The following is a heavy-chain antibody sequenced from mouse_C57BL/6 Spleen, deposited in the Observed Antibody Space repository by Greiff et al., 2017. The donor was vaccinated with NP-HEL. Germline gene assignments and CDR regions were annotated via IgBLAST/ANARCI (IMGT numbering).Heavy chain of an antibody. CDR2: IYPGSGST. D-gene: IGHD2-5*01. Sequence: VQLQQPGAELVKPGASVKMSCKASGYTFTSYWITWVKQRPGQGLEWIGDIYPGSGSTNYNEKFKSKATLTVDTSSSTAYMQLSSLTSEDSAVYYCAREGVYSNYFFYAMDYWGQGTSVTVSS. J-gene: IGHJ4*01. CDR3: AREGVYSNYFFYAMDY. CDR1: GYTFTSYW. V-gene: IGHV1-55*01.